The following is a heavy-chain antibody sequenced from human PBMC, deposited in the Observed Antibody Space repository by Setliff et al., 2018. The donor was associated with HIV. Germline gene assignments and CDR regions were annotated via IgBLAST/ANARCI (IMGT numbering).Heavy chain of an antibody. Sequence: SETLSLICTVSGGSISSTNYYWAWIRQPPGKGLEWIGSIYYSGITYYNSSLKSRVTISVDTSKNQFSLRLSSVTATDTAVHYCARLAMAAAGMRWFDPWGQGARGTVS. J-gene: IGHJ5*02. CDR1: GGSISSTNYY. CDR3: ARLAMAAAGMRWFDP. D-gene: IGHD6-13*01. V-gene: IGHV4-39*01. CDR2: IYYSGIT.